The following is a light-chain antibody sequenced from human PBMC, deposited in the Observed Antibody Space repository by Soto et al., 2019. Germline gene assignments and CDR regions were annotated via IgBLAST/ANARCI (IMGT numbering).Light chain of an antibody. CDR2: TAS. V-gene: IGKV1-39*01. Sequence: DIQMTQSPISLSASVGDRVTITCRASQSISTTLNWFQQKPGKTPKLLMYTASTLYGGVPSRFSGSGSGTDCTLTISSLQPDDFATYYCQQAYSVPHTFGQGTAVEI. CDR1: QSISTT. J-gene: IGKJ1*01. CDR3: QQAYSVPHT.